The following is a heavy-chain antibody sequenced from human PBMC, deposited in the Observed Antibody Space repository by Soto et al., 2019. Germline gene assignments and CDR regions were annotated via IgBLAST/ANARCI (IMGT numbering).Heavy chain of an antibody. CDR1: GFTFTSFA. CDR3: ANGQGVGGSYSLDY. CDR2: ISASGVNT. V-gene: IGHV3-23*01. J-gene: IGHJ4*02. D-gene: IGHD1-26*01. Sequence: DVHRLESGGDLVQPGGSLSLSCAASGFTFTSFAMSWVRQAPGKGLEWVSTISASGVNTYYTDSVKGRCTISRDNSKDTLSLQMNGVRDYYTAGYYCANGQGVGGSYSLDYWPQGHVVTVSS.